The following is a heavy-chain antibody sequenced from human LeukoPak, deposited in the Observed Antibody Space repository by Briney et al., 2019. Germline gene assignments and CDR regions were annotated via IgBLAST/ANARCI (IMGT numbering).Heavy chain of an antibody. CDR2: ISGSGGST. Sequence: GGSLRLSCAASGFTFSSYAMGWVRQAPGKGLEWVSAISGSGGSTYYADSVKGRFTISRDNSKNTLYLQMNSLRAEDTAVYYCARYYYDSSGYYYPIDYWGQGTLVTVSS. CDR1: GFTFSSYA. V-gene: IGHV3-23*01. CDR3: ARYYYDSSGYYYPIDY. D-gene: IGHD3-22*01. J-gene: IGHJ4*02.